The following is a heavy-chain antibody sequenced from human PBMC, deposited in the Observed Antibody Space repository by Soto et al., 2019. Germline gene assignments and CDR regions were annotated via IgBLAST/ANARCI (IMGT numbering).Heavy chain of an antibody. CDR2: IIPSLDTR. CDR3: AGGIGYCSGGNCYSDV. J-gene: IGHJ4*02. CDR1: GGTFISYS. V-gene: IGHV1-69*08. D-gene: IGHD2-15*01. Sequence: QVQLVQSGAEVRKPGSSVKVSCKASGGTFISYSISWVRQAPGQGLEWMGRIIPSLDTRNYAEQFQGRVTITADKFTSTVYMEVNSLRSEDTALYFCAGGIGYCSGGNCYSDVWGQGTLVTVSS.